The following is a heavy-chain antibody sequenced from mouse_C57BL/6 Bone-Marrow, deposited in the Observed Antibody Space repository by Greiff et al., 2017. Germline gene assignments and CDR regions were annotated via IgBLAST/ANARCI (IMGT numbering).Heavy chain of an antibody. CDR2: IDPENGDT. CDR3: TTTAHYFDY. D-gene: IGHD1-2*01. V-gene: IGHV14-4*01. CDR1: GFNIKDDY. J-gene: IGHJ2*01. Sequence: VQLQQSGAELVRPGASVKLSCTASGFNIKDDYMHWVKQRPEQGLEWIGWIDPENGDTEYASKFQGKATITADTSSNTAYLQLSRLTSEDTGVNYCTTTAHYFDYWGQGTTLTVSS.